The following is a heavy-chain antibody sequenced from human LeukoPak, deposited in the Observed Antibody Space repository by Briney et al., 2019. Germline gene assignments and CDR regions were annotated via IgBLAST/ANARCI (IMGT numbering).Heavy chain of an antibody. D-gene: IGHD6-13*01. Sequence: SETLSLTCTVPGGSISSYYWSWIRQPPGKGLEWIGYIYYSGSTNYNASLKSRVTISVDMSKNQFSLKLSSVTAADTAVYYCARLVAAGPFDAFDVWGQGTMVTVSS. V-gene: IGHV4-59*08. CDR3: ARLVAAGPFDAFDV. CDR2: IYYSGST. CDR1: GGSISSYY. J-gene: IGHJ3*01.